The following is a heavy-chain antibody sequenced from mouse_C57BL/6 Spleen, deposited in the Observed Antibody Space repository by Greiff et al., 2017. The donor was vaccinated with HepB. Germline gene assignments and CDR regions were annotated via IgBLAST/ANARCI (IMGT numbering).Heavy chain of an antibody. CDR3: ARKTVAREYAMDY. Sequence: EVKLVESGPVLVKPGASVKMSCKASGYTFTDYYMNWVKQSHGKSLEWIGVINPYNGGTSYNQKFKGKATLTVDKSSSTAYMELNSLTSEDSAVYYCARKTVAREYAMDYWGQGTSVTVSS. CDR1: GYTFTDYY. D-gene: IGHD1-1*01. J-gene: IGHJ4*01. V-gene: IGHV1-19*01. CDR2: INPYNGGT.